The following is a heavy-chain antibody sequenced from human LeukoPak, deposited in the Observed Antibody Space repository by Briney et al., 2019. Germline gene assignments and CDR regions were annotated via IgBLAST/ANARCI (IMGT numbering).Heavy chain of an antibody. CDR3: ARDYGYGDYVGHAFDI. CDR2: IYYSGST. D-gene: IGHD4-17*01. J-gene: IGHJ3*02. Sequence: SETLSLTCTVSGGSISSYYWSWIRQPPEKGLEWIGYIYYSGSTNYNPSLKSRVTISVDTSKNQFSLKLSSVTAADTAVYYCARDYGYGDYVGHAFDIWGQGTMVTVSS. V-gene: IGHV4-59*01. CDR1: GGSISSYY.